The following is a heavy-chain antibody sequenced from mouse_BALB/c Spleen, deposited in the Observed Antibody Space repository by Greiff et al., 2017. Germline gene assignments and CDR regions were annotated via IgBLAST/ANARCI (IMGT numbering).Heavy chain of an antibody. CDR2: ISSGSSTI. V-gene: IGHV5-17*02. CDR1: GFTFSSFG. CDR3: ARSGRGFDY. J-gene: IGHJ2*01. Sequence: EVMLVESGGGLVQPGGSRKLSCAASGFTFSSFGMHWVRQAPEKGLEWVAYISSGSSTIYYADTVKGRFTISRDNPKNTLFLQMTSLRSEDTAMYYCARSGRGFDYWGQGTTLTVSS. D-gene: IGHD3-1*01.